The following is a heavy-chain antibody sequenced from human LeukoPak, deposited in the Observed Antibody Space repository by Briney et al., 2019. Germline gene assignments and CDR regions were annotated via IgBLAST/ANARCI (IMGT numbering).Heavy chain of an antibody. CDR2: IRYDGTNK. Sequence: TGGSLRLSCAASGFTFSNYGMHWVRQAPGKGLEWVAFIRYDGTNKYYADSVKGRFTISRDNSKNTLYLQMNSLRAEDTAVFYCAKLYCSGGSCTNDYWGQGTLVTVSS. CDR1: GFTFSNYG. D-gene: IGHD2-15*01. V-gene: IGHV3-30*02. J-gene: IGHJ4*02. CDR3: AKLYCSGGSCTNDY.